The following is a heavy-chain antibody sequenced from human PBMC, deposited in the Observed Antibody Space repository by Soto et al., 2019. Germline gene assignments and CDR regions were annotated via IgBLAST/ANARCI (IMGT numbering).Heavy chain of an antibody. V-gene: IGHV4-30-2*01. CDR3: ARAIYFDTSVSTAYYFDF. J-gene: IGHJ4*02. Sequence: SETLSLTCAVSGGSITSGGFSWSWIRQPPGKGLEWIGYIYYRGRSYYNSSLKSRVTISVDRSKNQFSLKLSSVSAADTAVYYCARAIYFDTSVSTAYYFDFWGQGALVTVSS. D-gene: IGHD3-22*01. CDR1: GGSITSGGFS. CDR2: IYYRGRS.